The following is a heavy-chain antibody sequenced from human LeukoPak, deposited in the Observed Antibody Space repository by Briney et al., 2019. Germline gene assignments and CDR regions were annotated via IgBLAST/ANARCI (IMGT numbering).Heavy chain of an antibody. V-gene: IGHV3-23*01. Sequence: GGSLRLSCAASGFTFSSYAMSWVRQAPGKGLEWVSAISGSGGSTYYADSVKGRFTISRDNSKNTLYLQMNSLRAEDTAVYYCAKDRSRAAVDLDAFDISGQGTMVTVSS. CDR1: GFTFSSYA. CDR3: AKDRSRAAVDLDAFDI. CDR2: ISGSGGST. D-gene: IGHD6-13*01. J-gene: IGHJ3*02.